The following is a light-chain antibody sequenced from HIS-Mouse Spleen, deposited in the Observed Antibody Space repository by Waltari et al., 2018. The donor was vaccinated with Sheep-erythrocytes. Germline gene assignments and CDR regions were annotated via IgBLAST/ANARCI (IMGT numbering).Light chain of an antibody. V-gene: IGKV4-1*01. J-gene: IGKJ1*01. CDR1: QSVLYSSNNKNY. CDR3: QQYYSTLTWT. Sequence: DIVMTQSPDSLAVSLGERATIDCKSSQSVLYSSNNKNYLAWYQQKPGQPPKLLIYWASTQESGVPDRFSGSGSVTDFTLTISSLQAEDVAVYYCQQYYSTLTWTFGKGTKVEIK. CDR2: WAS.